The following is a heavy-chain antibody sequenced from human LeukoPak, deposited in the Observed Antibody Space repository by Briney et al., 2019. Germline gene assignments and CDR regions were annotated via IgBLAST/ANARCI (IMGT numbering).Heavy chain of an antibody. D-gene: IGHD3-9*01. CDR2: MNPNSGNT. Sequence: ASVKVSCKASGYTFTNYDINWVRQATGQGLEWMGWMNPNSGNTGYAQKFQGRVTMTRNTSITTAYMELSSLRSEDTAVYYCASSGPTGYYFQDVFDIWGQGTMVTISS. CDR3: ASSGPTGYYFQDVFDI. V-gene: IGHV1-8*01. CDR1: GYTFTNYD. J-gene: IGHJ3*02.